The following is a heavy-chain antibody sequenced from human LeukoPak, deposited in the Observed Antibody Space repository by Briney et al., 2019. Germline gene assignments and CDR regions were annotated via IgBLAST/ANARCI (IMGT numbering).Heavy chain of an antibody. Sequence: SETLSLTCAVYGGSFSGYYWSWIRQSPGKGLEWIGEINHSGSTNYNPSLKSRVTISVDTSKNQFSLKLSSVTAADTAVYYCARVREYFDYWGQGTLVTVSS. CDR2: INHSGST. CDR3: ARVREYFDY. J-gene: IGHJ4*02. V-gene: IGHV4-34*01. CDR1: GGSFSGYY.